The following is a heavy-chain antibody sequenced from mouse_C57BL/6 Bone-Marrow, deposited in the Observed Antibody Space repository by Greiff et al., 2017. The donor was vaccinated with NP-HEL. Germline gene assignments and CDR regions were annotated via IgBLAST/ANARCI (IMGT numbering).Heavy chain of an antibody. CDR2: IYPGDGDT. Sequence: VQLHQSGPELVKPGASVKISCKASGYAFSSSWMNWVKQRPGKGLEWIGRIYPGDGDTNYNGKFKGKATLTADKSSSTAYMQLSSLTSEDSAVYFWAREDGYYGSSYSFAYWGQGTLVTVSA. CDR3: AREDGYYGSSYSFAY. J-gene: IGHJ3*01. D-gene: IGHD1-1*01. CDR1: GYAFSSSW. V-gene: IGHV1-82*01.